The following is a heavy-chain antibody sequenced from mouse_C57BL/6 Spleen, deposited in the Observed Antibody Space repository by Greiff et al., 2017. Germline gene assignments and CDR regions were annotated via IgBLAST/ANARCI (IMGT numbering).Heavy chain of an antibody. CDR1: GFTFSSYA. CDR3: TRDYYSNLYWYFDV. J-gene: IGHJ1*03. V-gene: IGHV5-9-1*02. D-gene: IGHD2-5*01. CDR2: ISSGGDYI. Sequence: EVQRVESGEGLVKPGGSLKLSCAASGFTFSSYAMSWVRQTPEKRLEWVAYISSGGDYIYYADTVKGRFTISRDNARNTLYLQMSSLKSEDTAMYYCTRDYYSNLYWYFDVWGTGTTVTVSS.